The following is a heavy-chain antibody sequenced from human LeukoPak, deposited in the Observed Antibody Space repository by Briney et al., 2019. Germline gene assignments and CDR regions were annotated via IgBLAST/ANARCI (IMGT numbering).Heavy chain of an antibody. J-gene: IGHJ2*01. CDR2: ISASGANT. D-gene: IGHD3-10*02. CDR3: AKDGYYYVKGYFDL. Sequence: GGSLRLSCAASGFTFTNYVMGWVRQAPGKGLEWVSAISASGANTYYADPVKGRFTISRDNSKNTLYLQMNSLRAEDTAVYYCAKDGYYYVKGYFDLWGRGTLVTVSS. V-gene: IGHV3-23*01. CDR1: GFTFTNYV.